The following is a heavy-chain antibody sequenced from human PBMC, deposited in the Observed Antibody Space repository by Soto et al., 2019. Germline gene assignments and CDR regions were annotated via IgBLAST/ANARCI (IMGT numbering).Heavy chain of an antibody. CDR1: GYTFTIYA. J-gene: IGHJ4*02. V-gene: IGHV1-3*01. Sequence: RASVKVACKASGYTFTIYAMHWVRQAPGQRLEWMGWINAGNGNTKYSQKFQGRVTITRDTSASTGYMELSSLRAEDTAVYYCARGLRPPPQMVRGVTGLDYWGQGTLVTVSS. D-gene: IGHD3-10*01. CDR2: INAGNGNT. CDR3: ARGLRPPPQMVRGVTGLDY.